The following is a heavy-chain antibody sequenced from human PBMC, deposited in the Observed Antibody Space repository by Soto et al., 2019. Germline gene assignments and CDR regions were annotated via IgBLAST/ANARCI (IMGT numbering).Heavy chain of an antibody. CDR2: INHSGST. D-gene: IGHD1-26*01. CDR3: ARSRYSGSYYIDY. CDR1: GGSFSGYY. Sequence: SETLSLTCAVYGGSFSGYYWSWIRQPPGKGLEWIGEINHSGSTNYNPSLKSRVTISVDTSKNQFSLKLSSVTAADTAVYYCARSRYSGSYYIDYWGQGTLVTVSS. V-gene: IGHV4-34*01. J-gene: IGHJ4*02.